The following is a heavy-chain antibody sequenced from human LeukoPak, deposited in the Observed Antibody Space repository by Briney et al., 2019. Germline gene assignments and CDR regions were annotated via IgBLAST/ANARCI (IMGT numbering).Heavy chain of an antibody. CDR2: INTNTGNP. CDR3: ARDPEPFSLYYYDSSGTTPTNWFDP. J-gene: IGHJ5*02. D-gene: IGHD3-22*01. V-gene: IGHV7-4-1*02. CDR1: GYTFTSYA. Sequence: ASVKVSCKASGYTFTSYAMNWVRQAPGQGLEWMGWINTNTGNPTYAQGFTGRFVFSLDTSVSTAYLQISSLKAEDTAVYYCARDPEPFSLYYYDSSGTTPTNWFDPWGQGTLVTVSS.